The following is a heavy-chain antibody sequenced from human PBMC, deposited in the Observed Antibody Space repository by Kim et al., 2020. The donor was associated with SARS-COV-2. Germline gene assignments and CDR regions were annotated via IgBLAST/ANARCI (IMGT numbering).Heavy chain of an antibody. CDR2: ISYDGSNK. J-gene: IGHJ6*02. CDR3: AKAGIAAVVQDYYYGMDV. D-gene: IGHD6-13*01. CDR1: GFTFSSYG. V-gene: IGHV3-30*18. Sequence: GGSLRLSCAASGFTFSSYGMHWVRQAPGKGLEWVAVISYDGSNKYYADSVKGRFTISRDNSKNTLYLQMNSLRAEDTAVYYCAKAGIAAVVQDYYYGMDVWGQGTTVTVSS.